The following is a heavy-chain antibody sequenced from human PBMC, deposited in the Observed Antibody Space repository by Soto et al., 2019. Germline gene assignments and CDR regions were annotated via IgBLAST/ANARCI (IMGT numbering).Heavy chain of an antibody. CDR3: ARGGRDGYKSGVPFDL. J-gene: IGHJ2*01. CDR2: IIPIFGTA. D-gene: IGHD5-12*01. V-gene: IGHV1-69*01. CDR1: GGTFSSYA. Sequence: QVQLVQSGAEVKTPGSSGKVSCKASGGTFSSYAISWVRQAPGQGLEWMGGIIPIFGTANYAQKFQGRVTITADESTSTAYMELSSLRSEDTAVYYCARGGRDGYKSGVPFDLWGRGTLVTVSS.